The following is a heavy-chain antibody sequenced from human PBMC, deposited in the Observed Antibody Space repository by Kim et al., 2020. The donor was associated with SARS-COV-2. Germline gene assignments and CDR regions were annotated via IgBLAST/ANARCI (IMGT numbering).Heavy chain of an antibody. CDR1: GFTFSDYY. V-gene: IGHV3-11*01. Sequence: GGSLRLSCAASGFTFSDYYMSWIRQAPGKGLEWVSYISSSGSTIYYADSVKGRFTISRDNAKNSLYLQMNSLRAEDTAVYYCARDPPPGYYDILTGYHAFDIWGQGTMVTVSS. CDR2: ISSSGSTI. D-gene: IGHD3-9*01. J-gene: IGHJ3*02. CDR3: ARDPPPGYYDILTGYHAFDI.